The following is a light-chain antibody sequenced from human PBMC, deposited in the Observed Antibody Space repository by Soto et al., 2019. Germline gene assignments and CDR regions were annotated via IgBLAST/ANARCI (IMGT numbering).Light chain of an antibody. CDR3: QQYNSYSQP. Sequence: DIQMTQSPSTLSASVGDRVTITCRASQSISSWLAWYQQKPGKAPKLLIYDASSLESGVPSRFSGSGSGTEFPLTLSSLQPDDFATYYCQQYNSYSQPFGQGTKVEIK. CDR2: DAS. V-gene: IGKV1-5*01. J-gene: IGKJ1*01. CDR1: QSISSW.